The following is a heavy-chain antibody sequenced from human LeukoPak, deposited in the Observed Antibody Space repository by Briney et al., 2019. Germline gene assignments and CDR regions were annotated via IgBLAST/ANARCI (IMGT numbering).Heavy chain of an antibody. CDR2: IYYSGGT. D-gene: IGHD5-18*01. J-gene: IGHJ4*02. CDR1: GGSISSYY. V-gene: IGHV4-59*01. Sequence: SETLSLTCTVSGGSISSYYWSWIRQPPGKGLEWIGYIYYSGGTNYNPSLKSRVTISVDTSKNQFSLKLSSVTAADTAVYYCARGGYTANRFDYWGQGTLVTVSS. CDR3: ARGGYTANRFDY.